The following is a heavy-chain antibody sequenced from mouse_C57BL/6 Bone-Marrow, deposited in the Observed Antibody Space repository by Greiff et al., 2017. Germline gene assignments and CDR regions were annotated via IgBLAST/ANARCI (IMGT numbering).Heavy chain of an antibody. D-gene: IGHD1-1*01. CDR2: IHPNSGST. Sequence: QVQLQQPGAELVKPGASVKLSCKASGYTFTSYWMHWVKQRPGQGLEWIGMIHPNSGSTNYNEKFKSKATLTVDTSSSTAYMQLSSLTSEDSAVYYCARPLFASVVATYALDDWGPGTTVTVSS. V-gene: IGHV1-64*01. CDR1: GYTFTSYW. CDR3: ARPLFASVVATYALDD. J-gene: IGHJ4*01.